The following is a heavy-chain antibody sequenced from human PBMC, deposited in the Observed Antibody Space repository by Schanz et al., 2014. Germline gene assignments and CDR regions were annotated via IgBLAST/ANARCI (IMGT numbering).Heavy chain of an antibody. CDR3: AKGSMAARPLLPTDYYFYGTDI. V-gene: IGHV3-33*06. D-gene: IGHD6-6*01. CDR1: GFTFNNYG. CDR2: IWYDGTDR. Sequence: QVQLVESGGGVFRPGRALRLSCAASGFTFNNYGMHWVRQAPGKGLEWVAVIWYDGTDRYYADSVKGRFTISRDNSKNTLYLQMNSLRAEDTAVYYCAKGSMAARPLLPTDYYFYGTDIWGQGTTVTVSS. J-gene: IGHJ6*02.